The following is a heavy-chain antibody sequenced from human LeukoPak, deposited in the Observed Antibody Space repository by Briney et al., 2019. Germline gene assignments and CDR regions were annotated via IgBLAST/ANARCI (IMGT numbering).Heavy chain of an antibody. CDR2: IYPGYSDG. D-gene: IGHD5-18*01. CDR1: GYKLTNNW. V-gene: IGHV5-51*01. Sequence: AGESLKISCKISGYKLTNNWIGWVRQVPGKGLEWMGLIYPGYSDGKYSPSFQGQVTISADKSISTAYLQWSSLKASDTAMYYCARCGYSYGIVDYWGQGTLVTVSS. J-gene: IGHJ4*02. CDR3: ARCGYSYGIVDY.